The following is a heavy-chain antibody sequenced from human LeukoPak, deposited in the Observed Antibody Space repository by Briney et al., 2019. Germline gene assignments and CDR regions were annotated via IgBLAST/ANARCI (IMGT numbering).Heavy chain of an antibody. CDR2: INPNNGAT. CDR3: AGALGDDGYQEK. J-gene: IGHJ4*02. CDR1: GYTFTGYY. Sequence: ASVKVSCKASGYTFTGYYIHWVRQAPGQGPEWVGWINPNNGATNYAQKFHGRVTMATDTSTSTAYVELTSLRSDDTAVYYCAGALGDDGYQEKWGQGTLVTVSS. D-gene: IGHD5-24*01. V-gene: IGHV1-2*02.